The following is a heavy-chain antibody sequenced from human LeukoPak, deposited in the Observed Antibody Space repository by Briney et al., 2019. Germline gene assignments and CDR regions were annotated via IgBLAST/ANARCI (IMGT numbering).Heavy chain of an antibody. CDR3: ARQWWSTTSNWFDP. Sequence: GESLKISCKGSGYSLTSHWIGWVRQMPGKGLEWMGIIYPGDSDTRYSPSFQGQVTISADKSISTAYLQWSSLKASDTAMYYCARQWWSTTSNWFDPWGQGTLVTVSS. D-gene: IGHD5/OR15-5a*01. CDR2: IYPGDSDT. J-gene: IGHJ5*02. CDR1: GYSLTSHW. V-gene: IGHV5-51*01.